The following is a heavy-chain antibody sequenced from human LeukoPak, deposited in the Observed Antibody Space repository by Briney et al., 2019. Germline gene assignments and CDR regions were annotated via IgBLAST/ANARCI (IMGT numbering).Heavy chain of an antibody. Sequence: SGGSLRLSCAASGFTFDDYAMHWVRQAPGKGLEWVSGISWNSGSIGYADSVKGRFTISRDNAKNSLYLQMNSLRAEDTALYYCAKDIEAAADYYFDYWGQGTLVTVSS. V-gene: IGHV3-9*01. CDR3: AKDIEAAADYYFDY. D-gene: IGHD6-13*01. CDR1: GFTFDDYA. J-gene: IGHJ4*02. CDR2: ISWNSGSI.